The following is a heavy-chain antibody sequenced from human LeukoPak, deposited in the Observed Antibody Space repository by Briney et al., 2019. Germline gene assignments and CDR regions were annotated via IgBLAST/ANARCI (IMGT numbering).Heavy chain of an antibody. CDR3: ARGYCRSTSCHEPPLYGMDV. D-gene: IGHD2-2*01. J-gene: IGHJ6*02. Sequence: ASVKVSCKASGYTFTNYGFSWVRQAPGQGLEWMGWISTYSGNTNYAQQVQGRVTMTSDTSTSTVYMGLRSLRSDDTAVYYCARGYCRSTSCHEPPLYGMDVWGQGTTVTVS. V-gene: IGHV1-18*04. CDR1: GYTFTNYG. CDR2: ISTYSGNT.